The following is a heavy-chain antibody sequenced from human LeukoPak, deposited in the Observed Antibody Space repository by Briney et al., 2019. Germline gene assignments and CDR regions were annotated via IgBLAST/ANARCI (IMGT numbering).Heavy chain of an antibody. J-gene: IGHJ4*02. D-gene: IGHD3-10*01. CDR1: GFTFSNAW. V-gene: IGHV3-15*05. CDR2: IKSKAHGGTT. CDR3: TTQVRGVTFDY. Sequence: PGGSLRLSCAASGFTFSNAWTTWVRQAPGKGLEWVGRIKSKAHGGTTDYAAPVKGRFTISRDDSKNTLYLQMNSLKTEDTAMYFCTTQVRGVTFDYWGQGTLVTVSS.